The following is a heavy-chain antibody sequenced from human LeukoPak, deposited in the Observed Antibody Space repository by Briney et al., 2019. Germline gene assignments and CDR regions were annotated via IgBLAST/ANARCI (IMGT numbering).Heavy chain of an antibody. CDR3: ARHGYDTGNFQAHFDY. D-gene: IGHD3-9*01. CDR2: INYSGRT. V-gene: IGHV4-61*08. CDR1: GGSISSGGYS. J-gene: IGHJ4*02. Sequence: SETLSLTCAVSGGSISSGGYSWSWIRQPPGKGLQWIGYINYSGRTNYNPSLTSRVTVSVDTSKNQFSLTLNSVTAADTALYYCARHGYDTGNFQAHFDYWGQGILVTVSS.